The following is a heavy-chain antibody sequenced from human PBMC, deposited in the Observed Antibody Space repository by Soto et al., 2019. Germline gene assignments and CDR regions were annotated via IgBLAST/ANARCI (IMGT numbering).Heavy chain of an antibody. CDR2: MYHSGST. D-gene: IGHD2-2*03. Sequence: SETLSLTCAVSGGSISSGGYSWSWIRQPPGKGLEWIGYMYHSGSTYYNPSLKSRVTISVDTSKNQFSLKLSSVTAADTAVYYCARVGYCSSTSCHYYFDYWGQGTLVTVSS. V-gene: IGHV4-30-2*01. J-gene: IGHJ4*02. CDR3: ARVGYCSSTSCHYYFDY. CDR1: GGSISSGGYS.